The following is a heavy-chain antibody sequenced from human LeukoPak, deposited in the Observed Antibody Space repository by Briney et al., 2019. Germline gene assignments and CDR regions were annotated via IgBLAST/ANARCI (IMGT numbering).Heavy chain of an antibody. CDR1: GFNFSRYS. J-gene: IGHJ4*02. CDR3: ARGYSSSWYLE. Sequence: GGSLRLSCAGSGFNFSRYSMSWVRQAPWKGLEFVSSISSSSSFIYYADSVKGRFTISRDNAKKSLSLPMNRLRADDTAVYYCARGYSSSWYLEWSQGTLVTVPS. CDR2: ISSSSSFI. D-gene: IGHD6-13*01. V-gene: IGHV3-21*01.